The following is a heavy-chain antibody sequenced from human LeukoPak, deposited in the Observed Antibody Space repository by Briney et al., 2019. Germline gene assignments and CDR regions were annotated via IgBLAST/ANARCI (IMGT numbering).Heavy chain of an antibody. CDR3: ASEITIFGVVRDDAFDI. CDR1: GYTFTGYY. Sequence: ASVKVSCKASGYTFTGYYMHWVRQAPGQGLEWMGWINPNSGGTNYAQKFQGRVTMTRDTSISTAYMELSRLRSDDTAVYYCASEITIFGVVRDDAFDIWGQGTVVTVSS. J-gene: IGHJ3*02. V-gene: IGHV1-2*02. CDR2: INPNSGGT. D-gene: IGHD3-3*01.